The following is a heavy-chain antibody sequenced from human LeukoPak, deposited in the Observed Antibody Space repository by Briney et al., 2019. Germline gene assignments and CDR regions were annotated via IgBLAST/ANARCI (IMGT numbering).Heavy chain of an antibody. CDR3: ASGDSGIFYIAY. CDR1: GGSISNNYVY. V-gene: IGHV4-39*07. CDR2: IYYSGGT. D-gene: IGHD3-10*01. J-gene: IGHJ4*02. Sequence: SETLSLTCTVSGGSISNNYVYWAWIRQPPGKGLEWIGTIYYSGGTYYNPSLNSRVTVSIDTSKNQFSLKLSSVTAADTAVYYCASGDSGIFYIAYWGQGTLVTVSS.